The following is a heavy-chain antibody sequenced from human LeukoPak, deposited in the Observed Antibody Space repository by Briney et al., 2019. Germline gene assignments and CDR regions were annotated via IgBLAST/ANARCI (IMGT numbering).Heavy chain of an antibody. CDR3: ARDRAVATSHYFAY. V-gene: IGHV3-30-3*01. D-gene: IGHD5-12*01. Sequence: GGSLRLSCAASGFTFSSYAMHWVRQAPGKGLEWVAVISYDGSNKYYADSVKGRFTISRDNSKNTLYLQMNSLKAEDTAVYYCARDRAVATSHYFAYWGQGTLVTVSS. CDR2: ISYDGSNK. CDR1: GFTFSSYA. J-gene: IGHJ4*02.